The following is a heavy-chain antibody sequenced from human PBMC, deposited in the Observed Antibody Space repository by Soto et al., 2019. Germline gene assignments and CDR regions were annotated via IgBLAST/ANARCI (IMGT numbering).Heavy chain of an antibody. CDR3: ARETIVVVITGLDY. Sequence: QVQLVESGGGVVQPGRSLRLSCAASGFTFSSYAMHWVRQAPGKGLEWVAVISYDGSNKYYADSVKGRFTISRDNSKNTLYLQMNSLRAEDTAVYYCARETIVVVITGLDYWGQGTLVTVSS. CDR2: ISYDGSNK. V-gene: IGHV3-30-3*01. J-gene: IGHJ4*02. D-gene: IGHD3-22*01. CDR1: GFTFSSYA.